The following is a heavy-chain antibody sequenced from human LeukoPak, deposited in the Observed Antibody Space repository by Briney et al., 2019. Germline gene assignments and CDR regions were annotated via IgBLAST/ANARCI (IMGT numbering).Heavy chain of an antibody. Sequence: GGSLRVSCAASGFTFSSYWMNWVRQAPGKGLVWVSRIASDGSSTTYADSVKGRFSISRDNAKNTLYLQMNSLRVEDTAVYYCARGRPHGNDYWGQGTLVTVSS. D-gene: IGHD4-23*01. CDR2: IASDGSST. J-gene: IGHJ4*02. CDR1: GFTFSSYW. V-gene: IGHV3-74*01. CDR3: ARGRPHGNDY.